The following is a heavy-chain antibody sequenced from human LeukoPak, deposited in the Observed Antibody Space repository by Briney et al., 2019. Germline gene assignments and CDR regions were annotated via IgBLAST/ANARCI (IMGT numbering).Heavy chain of an antibody. CDR3: AAGIVGDRGSYYYYYMDV. D-gene: IGHD1-26*01. Sequence: SVKVSCKASGGTFSSYAISWVRQAPGQGLEWMGGIIPIFGTANYAQKFQGRVTITADKSTSTAYMELSSLRSEDTAVYYCAAGIVGDRGSYYYYYMDVWGKGTTVTVSS. CDR2: IIPIFGTA. V-gene: IGHV1-69*06. CDR1: GGTFSSYA. J-gene: IGHJ6*03.